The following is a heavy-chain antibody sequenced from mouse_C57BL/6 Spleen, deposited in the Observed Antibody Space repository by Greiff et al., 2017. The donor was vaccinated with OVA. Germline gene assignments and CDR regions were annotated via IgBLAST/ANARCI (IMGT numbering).Heavy chain of an antibody. Sequence: EVQLQQSGAELVKPGASVKLSCTASGFNIKDYYMHWVKQRTEQGLAWIGRIDPEDGETKYAPKFQGKATITTDTSSNTAYLQLGSLTSEDTAFYYCARSEYSGSSYVVAYWGQGTLVTVSA. CDR3: ARSEYSGSSYVVAY. V-gene: IGHV14-2*01. CDR2: IDPEDGET. J-gene: IGHJ3*01. D-gene: IGHD1-1*01. CDR1: GFNIKDYY.